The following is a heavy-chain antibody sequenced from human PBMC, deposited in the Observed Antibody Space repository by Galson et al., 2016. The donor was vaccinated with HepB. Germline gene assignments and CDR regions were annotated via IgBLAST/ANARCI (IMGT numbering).Heavy chain of an antibody. CDR1: GGTLRTSA. J-gene: IGHJ3*02. Sequence: SVKVSCKASGGTLRTSALTWMRQAPGQGLEWMGAIVPLFGTSTYAQNFQGRLTITADESPSTGYMELSSLKSEDTAMYYCARDSLGYCRSSTCNNGVGTTFNIWGQGAMVTVSS. CDR3: ARDSLGYCRSSTCNNGVGTTFNI. D-gene: IGHD2-2*02. V-gene: IGHV1-69*13. CDR2: IVPLFGTS.